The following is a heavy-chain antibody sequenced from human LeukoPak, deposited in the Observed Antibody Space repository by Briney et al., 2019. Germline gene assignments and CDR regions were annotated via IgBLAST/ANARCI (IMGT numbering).Heavy chain of an antibody. CDR3: ARDLYSVWGIAVAGQFDY. Sequence: SETLSLTCTVSGGSIGSYYWSWIRQPAGKGLEWIGRIYTSGSTNYNPSLKSRVTMSVDTSKNQFSLKLSSVTAADTAVYYCARDLYSVWGIAVAGQFDYWGQGTLVTVSS. V-gene: IGHV4-4*07. CDR1: GGSIGSYY. CDR2: IYTSGST. D-gene: IGHD6-19*01. J-gene: IGHJ4*02.